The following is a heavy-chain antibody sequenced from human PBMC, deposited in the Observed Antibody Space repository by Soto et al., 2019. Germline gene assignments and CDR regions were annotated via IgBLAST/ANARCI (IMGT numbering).Heavy chain of an antibody. CDR2: ISSSGGST. V-gene: IGHV3-64D*08. J-gene: IGHJ5*02. D-gene: IGHD6-13*01. CDR1: GFTFSSYA. Sequence: GGSLRLSCSASGFTFSSYAMHWVRQAPGKGLEYVSAISSSGGSTYYADSVKGRFTISRDNSKNTLYLQMSSLRAEDTAVYYCVKERSSSWYGFDPWGQGTLVTVSS. CDR3: VKERSSSWYGFDP.